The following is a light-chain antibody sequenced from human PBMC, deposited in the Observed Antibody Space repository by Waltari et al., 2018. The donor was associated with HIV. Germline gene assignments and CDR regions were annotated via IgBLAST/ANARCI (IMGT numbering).Light chain of an antibody. J-gene: IGLJ1*01. V-gene: IGLV3-21*02. Sequence: SYVLTQPASVSVAPGQTANVTCGRVNIESKNVHCYHQKAGKAPILVLYDDSDRPSGIPERFSGFNFGNTATLTISRVEAGDEADYYCHVWENSIDEYVFGTGTKVTV. CDR2: DDS. CDR1: NIESKN. CDR3: HVWENSIDEYV.